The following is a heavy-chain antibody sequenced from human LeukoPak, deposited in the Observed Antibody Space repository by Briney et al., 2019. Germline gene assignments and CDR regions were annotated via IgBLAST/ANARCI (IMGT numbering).Heavy chain of an antibody. CDR3: ARAPYSSGWYGDAFDI. V-gene: IGHV4-34*01. Sequence: SETLSLTCAVYGGSFSGYFWSWIRQPPGKGLEWIGEINDSESANYNPSLKSRFTISVDTSKNQFSLKLSSVTAADTAVYYCARAPYSSGWYGDAFDIWGQGTMVTVSS. J-gene: IGHJ3*02. D-gene: IGHD6-19*01. CDR1: GGSFSGYF. CDR2: INDSESA.